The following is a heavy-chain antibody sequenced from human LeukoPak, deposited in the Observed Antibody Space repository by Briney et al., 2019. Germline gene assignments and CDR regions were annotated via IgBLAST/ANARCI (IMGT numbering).Heavy chain of an antibody. CDR3: ALRGLYCSASTCGGALHI. CDR1: GGSISSYY. D-gene: IGHD2-15*01. CDR2: IYTSGTT. Sequence: SETLSLTCTVSGGSISSYYWTWIRQPAGKGLEWIGRIYTSGTTSYNPSLKSRVTMSVDTSKGQLSLKLTSVTAADTAVYYCALRGLYCSASTCGGALHIWGQGTMVTVSS. V-gene: IGHV4-4*07. J-gene: IGHJ3*02.